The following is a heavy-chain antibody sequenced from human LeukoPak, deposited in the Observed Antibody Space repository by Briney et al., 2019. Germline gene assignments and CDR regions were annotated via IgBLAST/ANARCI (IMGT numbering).Heavy chain of an antibody. J-gene: IGHJ4*02. CDR2: IIPIVGIA. V-gene: IGHV1-69*04. CDR3: AGDFPTD. Sequence: LEWMGRIIPIVGIANYAQKFQGRVTITADKSTSTAYMELSSLRSEDTAVYYCAGDFPTDWGQGTLVTVSS.